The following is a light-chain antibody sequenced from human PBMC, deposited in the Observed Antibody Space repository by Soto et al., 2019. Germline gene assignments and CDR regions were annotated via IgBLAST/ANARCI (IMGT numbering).Light chain of an antibody. CDR1: QDISRA. V-gene: IGKV1-13*02. CDR3: QQSYSCPCT. J-gene: IGKJ3*01. CDR2: DAS. Sequence: AIQLTPSPSSLSASVGDRVTITCRVSQDISRALVWYQQKPGRAPRLLIYDASTLESGVPSRFSGSGSGTDFILTLSSLQPEDFATYYCQQSYSCPCTFGPGTKVDLK.